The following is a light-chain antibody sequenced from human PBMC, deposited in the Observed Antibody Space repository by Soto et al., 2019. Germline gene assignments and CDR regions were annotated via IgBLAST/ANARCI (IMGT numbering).Light chain of an antibody. CDR2: GVF. CDR1: QSVRNNY. V-gene: IGKV3-20*01. CDR3: QHYDGSPQT. Sequence: ETVLTQSPGTVSLSPGERATLSCTTSQSVRNNYLAWYQQKPGQAPRLLIYGVFSRATGIPDRFSGSGSGTDFTLTISGLEPEDSAVYYCQHYDGSPQTFGQGTKLEI. J-gene: IGKJ2*01.